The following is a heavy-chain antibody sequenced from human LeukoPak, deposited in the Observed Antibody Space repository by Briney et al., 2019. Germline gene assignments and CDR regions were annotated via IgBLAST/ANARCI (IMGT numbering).Heavy chain of an antibody. J-gene: IGHJ5*02. CDR3: ARGDYDILTGYLNWFDP. D-gene: IGHD3-9*01. V-gene: IGHV4-61*02. CDR1: GGSISSGSYY. Sequence: PSETLSLTCTVSGGSISSGSYYWSWIRQPAGKGLEWIGRIYTRGSTNYNPSLKSRVTISVDTSKNQFSLKLSSVTAADTAVYYCARGDYDILTGYLNWFDPWGQGTLVTVSS. CDR2: IYTRGST.